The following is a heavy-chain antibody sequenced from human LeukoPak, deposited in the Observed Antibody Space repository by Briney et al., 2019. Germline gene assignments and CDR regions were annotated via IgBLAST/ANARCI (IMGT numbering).Heavy chain of an antibody. D-gene: IGHD2-15*01. CDR1: GYTFTGYY. CDR3: ARDQANIVVVVAVSLGGDY. CDR2: INPNSGGT. J-gene: IGHJ4*02. Sequence: ASVKVSCKASGYTFTGYYMHWVRQAPGQGLEWMGWINPNSGGTNYAQKFQGRVTMTRDTSISTAYMELSRLRSDDTAVYYCARDQANIVVVVAVSLGGDYWGQGTLVTVSS. V-gene: IGHV1-2*02.